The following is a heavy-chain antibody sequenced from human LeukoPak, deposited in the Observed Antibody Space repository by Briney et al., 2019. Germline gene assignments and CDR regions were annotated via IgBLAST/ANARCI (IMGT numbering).Heavy chain of an antibody. D-gene: IGHD3-9*01. J-gene: IGHJ3*02. Sequence: SETLSLTCTVSGGSISSYYWSWIRQPPGKGLEWIGYIYYSGSTNYNPSLKSRVTISVDTSKNQFSLKLSSVTAADTAVYYCARRYYDILTGYNRDAFDIWGQGTMVTVPS. V-gene: IGHV4-59*01. CDR2: IYYSGST. CDR1: GGSISSYY. CDR3: ARRYYDILTGYNRDAFDI.